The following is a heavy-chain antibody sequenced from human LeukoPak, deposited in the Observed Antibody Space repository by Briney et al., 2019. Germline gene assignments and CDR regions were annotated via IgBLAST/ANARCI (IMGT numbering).Heavy chain of an antibody. D-gene: IGHD3-22*01. Sequence: GGSLRLSCAASGFTFSTYSMNWVRQAPGKGLDWISYISSTSTTIYYADSVKGRFTISRDNSKNTLYLQINSLRAEDTAVYYCAKDSYDTSIWGQGTLVTVSA. CDR2: ISSTSTTI. J-gene: IGHJ4*02. CDR3: AKDSYDTSI. CDR1: GFTFSTYS. V-gene: IGHV3-48*01.